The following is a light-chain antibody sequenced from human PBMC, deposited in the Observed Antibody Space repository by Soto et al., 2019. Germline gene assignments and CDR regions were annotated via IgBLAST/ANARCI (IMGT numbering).Light chain of an antibody. J-gene: IGKJ4*01. CDR3: QHRSNWPLA. CDR2: DAS. CDR1: QSITTY. V-gene: IGKV3-11*02. Sequence: EIVLTQSPVTLSLSPGDRASLSCRASQSITTYLAWYQHTPGQSPRLLIYDASTRATGTPARFSGSGSGRAFSLTISRLEPEDFGVDYCQHRSNWPLAFGGGTKVEIK.